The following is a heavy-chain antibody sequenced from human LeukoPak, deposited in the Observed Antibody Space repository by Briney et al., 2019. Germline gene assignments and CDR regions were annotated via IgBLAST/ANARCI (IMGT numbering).Heavy chain of an antibody. CDR2: INSDGSST. D-gene: IGHD2-15*01. CDR1: GFNFSSYW. CDR3: ARAAQGCDY. J-gene: IGHJ4*02. V-gene: IGHV3-74*01. Sequence: PGGSLRLSCSASGFNFSSYWMHWVRQAPGMGLVWVSGINSDGSSTSYADSVRGRFTISRDNAKNTLYLQMNSLRAEDAAVDYCARAAQGCDYWGQGTLVTVSS.